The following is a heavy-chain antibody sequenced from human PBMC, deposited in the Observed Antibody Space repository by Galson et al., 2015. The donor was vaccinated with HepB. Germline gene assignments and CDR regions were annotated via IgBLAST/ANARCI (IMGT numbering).Heavy chain of an antibody. CDR3: ARQYYYGSGSYSPSYYYYGMDV. D-gene: IGHD3-10*01. Sequence: QSGAEVKKPGESLKISCKGSGYSFTSYWIDWVRQMPGKGLEWMGIIYPGDSDTRYSPSFQGQVTISADKSISTAYLQWSSLKASDTAMYYCARQYYYGSGSYSPSYYYYGMDVWGQGTTVTVSS. J-gene: IGHJ6*02. CDR1: GYSFTSYW. V-gene: IGHV5-51*01. CDR2: IYPGDSDT.